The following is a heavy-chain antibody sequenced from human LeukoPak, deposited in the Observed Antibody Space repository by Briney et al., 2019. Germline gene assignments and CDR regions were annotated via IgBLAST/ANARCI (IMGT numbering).Heavy chain of an antibody. Sequence: GRSLRLSCAASGFTFSSYAMSWVRQAPGKGLEWVSAISGSGGSTYYADSVKGRFTISRDNSKNTLYLQMNSLRAEDTAVYYCAKHPYCSSTSCYLGYWGQGTLVTVSS. CDR3: AKHPYCSSTSCYLGY. J-gene: IGHJ4*02. V-gene: IGHV3-23*01. CDR1: GFTFSSYA. D-gene: IGHD2-2*01. CDR2: ISGSGGST.